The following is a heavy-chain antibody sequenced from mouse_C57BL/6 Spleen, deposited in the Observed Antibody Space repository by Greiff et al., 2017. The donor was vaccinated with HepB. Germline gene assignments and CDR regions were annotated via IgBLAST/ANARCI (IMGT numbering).Heavy chain of an antibody. Sequence: QVQLQQPGAELVMPGASVKLSCKASGYTFTSYWMHWVKQRPGQGLEWIGEIDPSDSYTNYNQKFKGKSTLTVDKSSTTAYMQLSSLTSEDSAVYYCAGGRTAQATAWFAYWGQGTLVTVSA. D-gene: IGHD3-2*02. CDR3: AGGRTAQATAWFAY. CDR1: GYTFTSYW. V-gene: IGHV1-69*01. J-gene: IGHJ3*01. CDR2: IDPSDSYT.